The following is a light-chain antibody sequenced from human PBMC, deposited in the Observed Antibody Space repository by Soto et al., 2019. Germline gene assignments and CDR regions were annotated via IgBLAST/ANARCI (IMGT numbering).Light chain of an antibody. Sequence: EIVLTQSPATLSLSPGEKATLSCRASQSVSSYVVWYQQKPGQAPRLLIYDAFSRAPGIPPRFSGSGSGTDFTLTISSLEPEDFVVYYCQQRSTWPWTFGQGTKVEVK. CDR1: QSVSSY. CDR2: DAF. CDR3: QQRSTWPWT. V-gene: IGKV3-11*01. J-gene: IGKJ1*01.